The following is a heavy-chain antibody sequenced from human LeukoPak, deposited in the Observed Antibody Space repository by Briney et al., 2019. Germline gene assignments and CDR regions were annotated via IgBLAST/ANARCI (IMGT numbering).Heavy chain of an antibody. CDR2: ISGSSGST. CDR3: AKDQSYGFDY. Sequence: GGSLRLSCAASGLTLSTYAMSWVRQAPGKGLEWVSAISGSSGSTYYADSVKGRFTISRDNSKNTLYLQMNSLRAEDTAVYYCAKDQSYGFDYWGQGTLVTVSS. J-gene: IGHJ4*02. D-gene: IGHD3-16*01. V-gene: IGHV3-23*01. CDR1: GLTLSTYA.